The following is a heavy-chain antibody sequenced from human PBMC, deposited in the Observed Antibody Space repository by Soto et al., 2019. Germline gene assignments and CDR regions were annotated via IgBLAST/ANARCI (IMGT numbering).Heavy chain of an antibody. Sequence: SETLSLTCAVYGGSFSGYYWSWIRQPPGKGLEWIGEINHSGSTNYNPSLKSRVTISVDTSKNQFSLELSSVTAADTAVYYCARESSSWSTVESWGQGTLVTVSS. CDR1: GGSFSGYY. D-gene: IGHD6-13*01. CDR2: INHSGST. CDR3: ARESSSWSTVES. J-gene: IGHJ5*02. V-gene: IGHV4-34*01.